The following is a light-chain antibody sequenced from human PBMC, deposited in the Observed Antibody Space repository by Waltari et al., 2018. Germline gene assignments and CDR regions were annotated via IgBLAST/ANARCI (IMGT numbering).Light chain of an antibody. Sequence: QSALTQPASVSGSPGQSITIPCTGSGSDIGGSNLCSWYQQHPGKAPKLMIYEVTKRPSGVSIRFSGSKSGNTAALTISGLQAEDEGDYFCCSHAGSETYVVFGGGTKLTVL. CDR1: GSDIGGSNL. CDR3: CSHAGSETYVV. V-gene: IGLV2-23*02. J-gene: IGLJ2*01. CDR2: EVT.